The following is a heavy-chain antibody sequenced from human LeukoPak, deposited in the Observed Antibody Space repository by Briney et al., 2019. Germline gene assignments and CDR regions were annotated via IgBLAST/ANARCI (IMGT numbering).Heavy chain of an antibody. J-gene: IGHJ4*02. Sequence: GVSVKVSCKASGYTFTGYYMHWVRQAPGQGLEWMGGVIPIFGTANYAQKFQGRVTITADKSTSTAYMELSSLRSEDTAVYYCAREYSYGHYWGQGTLVTVSS. CDR3: AREYSYGHY. CDR1: GYTFTGYY. CDR2: VIPIFGTA. V-gene: IGHV1-69*06. D-gene: IGHD5-18*01.